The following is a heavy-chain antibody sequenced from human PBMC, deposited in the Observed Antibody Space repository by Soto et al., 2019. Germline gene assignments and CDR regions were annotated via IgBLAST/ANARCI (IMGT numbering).Heavy chain of an antibody. Sequence: ASVKVSCKASGNTVPNYAIHWVRQAPGQRLEWMGWINAGNGNTKYSQKFQGRVTITRDTSASTAYMELSSLRSEDTAVYYCARVDKGYCSSTSCYTTLHYWYFDLWGRGTLVTVSS. CDR2: INAGNGNT. CDR3: ARVDKGYCSSTSCYTTLHYWYFDL. CDR1: GNTVPNYA. V-gene: IGHV1-3*01. D-gene: IGHD2-2*01. J-gene: IGHJ2*01.